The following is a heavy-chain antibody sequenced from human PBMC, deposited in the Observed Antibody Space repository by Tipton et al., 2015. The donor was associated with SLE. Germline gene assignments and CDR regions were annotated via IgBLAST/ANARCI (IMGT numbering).Heavy chain of an antibody. CDR2: IWYDGSNK. J-gene: IGHJ6*02. Sequence: SLRLSCAASGFTFSSYGMHWVRQAPGKGLEWVAVIWYDGSNKYYAGSVKGRFTISRDSSKNTLYLQMNSLRAEDTAVYYCAWNLGSYYGMDVWGQGTTVTVSS. CDR1: GFTFSSYG. V-gene: IGHV3-33*01. D-gene: IGHD3-16*01. CDR3: AWNLGSYYGMDV.